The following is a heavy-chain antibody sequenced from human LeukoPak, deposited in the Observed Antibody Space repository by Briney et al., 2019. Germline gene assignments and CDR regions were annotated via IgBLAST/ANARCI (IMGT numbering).Heavy chain of an antibody. J-gene: IGHJ6*02. CDR1: GFTFSNAW. D-gene: IGHD2-15*01. CDR3: TTEPTYCSGGSCYYYGMGV. V-gene: IGHV3-15*01. Sequence: GGSLRLSCAASGFTFSNAWMSWVRQAPGKGLEWVGRIKSKTDGGTTDYAAPVKGRFTISRDDSKNTLYLQMNSLKTEDTAVYYCTTEPTYCSGGSCYYYGMGVWGQGTTVTVSS. CDR2: IKSKTDGGTT.